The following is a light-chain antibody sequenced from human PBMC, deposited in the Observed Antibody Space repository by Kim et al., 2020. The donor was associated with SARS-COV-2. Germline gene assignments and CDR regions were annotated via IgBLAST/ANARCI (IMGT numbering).Light chain of an antibody. J-gene: IGKJ1*01. CDR1: QSVSSN. CDR3: QQYNNWPPART. Sequence: PGERATLSCRASQSVSSNLAWYQQKPGQAPRLRIYGASTRATGIPARFSGSGSGTEFTLTISSLQSEDFAVYYCQQYNNWPPARTFGQGTKVDIK. CDR2: GAS. V-gene: IGKV3-15*01.